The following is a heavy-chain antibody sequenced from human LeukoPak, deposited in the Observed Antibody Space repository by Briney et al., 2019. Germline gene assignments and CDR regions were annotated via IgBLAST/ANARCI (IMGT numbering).Heavy chain of an antibody. D-gene: IGHD6-13*01. J-gene: IGHJ5*02. CDR2: IYHSGST. V-gene: IGHV4-38-2*02. CDR1: GYSISSGYY. CDR3: ARAYHSSWYLNWFDP. Sequence: SETLSLTCTVSGYSISSGYYWGWIRQPPGKGLEWIGSIYHSGSTYYNPSLKSRVTRPVDTPKHQLSLKLSSVTAADTAVYYCARAYHSSWYLNWFDPWGQGTLVTVSS.